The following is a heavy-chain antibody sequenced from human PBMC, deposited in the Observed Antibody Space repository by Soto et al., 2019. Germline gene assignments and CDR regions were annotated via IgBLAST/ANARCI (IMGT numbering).Heavy chain of an antibody. Sequence: PSETLSLTCTVSGGSISSGGYSWSWIRQPPGKGPEWIGYIYHSGSTYYNTSLKSRVTISVDRSKNQFSLKLSSVTAADTAVYYCARVPDRWGQGTLVTVSS. CDR2: IYHSGST. J-gene: IGHJ5*02. D-gene: IGHD2-2*01. V-gene: IGHV4-30-2*01. CDR1: GGSISSGGYS. CDR3: ARVPDR.